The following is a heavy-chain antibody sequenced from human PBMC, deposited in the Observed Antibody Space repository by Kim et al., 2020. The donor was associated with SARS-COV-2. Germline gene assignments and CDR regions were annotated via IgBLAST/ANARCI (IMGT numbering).Heavy chain of an antibody. Sequence: SETLSLTCTVSGGSISSYYWSWIRQPPGKGLEWIGYIYYSGSTNYNPSLKSRVTISVDTSKNQFSLKLSSVTAADTAVYYCARSPPRLTSYNWNYDSYYYYMDVWGKGTTVTVSS. D-gene: IGHD1-7*01. V-gene: IGHV4-59*01. CDR1: GGSISSYY. CDR3: ARSPPRLTSYNWNYDSYYYYMDV. J-gene: IGHJ6*03. CDR2: IYYSGST.